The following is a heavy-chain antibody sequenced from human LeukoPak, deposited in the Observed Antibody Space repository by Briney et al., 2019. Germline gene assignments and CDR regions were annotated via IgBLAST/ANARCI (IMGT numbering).Heavy chain of an antibody. CDR3: ARGATGIAGKSDY. V-gene: IGHV1-2*02. Sequence: ASVKVSCKASGGTFSSYAISWVRQAPGQGLEWMGWINPNSGGTNYAQKFQGRVTMTRDTSISTAYMELSRLRSDDTAVYYCARGATGIAGKSDYWGQGTLVTVSS. D-gene: IGHD6-13*01. CDR2: INPNSGGT. J-gene: IGHJ4*02. CDR1: GGTFSSYA.